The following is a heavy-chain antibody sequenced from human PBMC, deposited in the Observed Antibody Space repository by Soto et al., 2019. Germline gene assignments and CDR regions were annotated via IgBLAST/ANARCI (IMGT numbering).Heavy chain of an antibody. V-gene: IGHV3-49*03. Sequence: PGGSLRLSCTASGFTFGDYAMSWFRQAPGKGLEWVGFIRSKACGGTTEYAASVKGRFTISRDDSKSIAYLQMNSLKTEDTAVYYCTRYYDIPPPEYYGMDVWGQGTTVTVSS. CDR2: IRSKACGGTT. CDR1: GFTFGDYA. J-gene: IGHJ6*02. D-gene: IGHD3-9*01. CDR3: TRYYDIPPPEYYGMDV.